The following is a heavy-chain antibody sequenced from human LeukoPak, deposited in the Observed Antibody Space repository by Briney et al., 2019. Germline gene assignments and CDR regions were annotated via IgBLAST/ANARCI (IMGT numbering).Heavy chain of an antibody. D-gene: IGHD4-17*01. CDR1: GFTFSSYW. CDR2: IAATSGST. J-gene: IGHJ5*02. Sequence: PGGSLRLSCAASGFTFSSYWMSWVRQVPGKGLEWVSSIAATSGSTYYADSVKGRFTISRDNSKNTLYLQMNSLRAEDTALYYCAKAAYGDYVNWFDPWGQGTLVTVSS. V-gene: IGHV3-23*01. CDR3: AKAAYGDYVNWFDP.